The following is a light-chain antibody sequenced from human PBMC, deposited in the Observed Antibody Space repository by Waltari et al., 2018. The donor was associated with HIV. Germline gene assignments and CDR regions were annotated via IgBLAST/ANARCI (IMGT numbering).Light chain of an antibody. CDR3: MQETFWGWT. V-gene: IGKV2-30*01. Sequence: EVVMTQFPVSLSVTSGQSAFISCRSSERRVSSDGNTYLNWFQQRPGQSPRCLIYKVSNRESGVPGRFSGRGSVIVCTLKISNVQADDVAIYYCMQETFWGWTFGPGTKLEI. CDR1: ERRVSSDGNTY. CDR2: KVS. J-gene: IGKJ1*01.